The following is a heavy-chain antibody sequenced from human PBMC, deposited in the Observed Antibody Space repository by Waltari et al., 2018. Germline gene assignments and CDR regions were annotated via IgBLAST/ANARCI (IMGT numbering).Heavy chain of an antibody. J-gene: IGHJ5*02. CDR3: AKDGMPYL. CDR2: ILYDGSNK. Sequence: QVQLAQSGVGMVQPGRSLRLSCAASGFTFSTYAMHWVRQAPGKGLEWVAGILYDGSNKYYADSVKGRLTISRDNSKNTLYLQMNSLRAEDTAVYYCAKDGMPYLWGQGTLVTVSS. CDR1: GFTFSTYA. V-gene: IGHV3-30*18. D-gene: IGHD2-2*01.